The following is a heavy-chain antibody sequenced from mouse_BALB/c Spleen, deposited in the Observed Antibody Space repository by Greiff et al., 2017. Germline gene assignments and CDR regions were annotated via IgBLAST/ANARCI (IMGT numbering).Heavy chain of an antibody. D-gene: IGHD2-1*01. J-gene: IGHJ4*01. CDR2: ISYSGST. CDR3: ARGAGNYDYAMDY. Sequence: EVKLMESGPSLVKPSQSLSLTCSVTGDSITSGYWNWIRKFPGNKLEYMGYISYSGSTYYNPSLKSRISITRDTSKNQYYLQLNSVTTEDTATYYCARGAGNYDYAMDYWGQGTSVTVSS. CDR1: GDSITSGY. V-gene: IGHV3-8*02.